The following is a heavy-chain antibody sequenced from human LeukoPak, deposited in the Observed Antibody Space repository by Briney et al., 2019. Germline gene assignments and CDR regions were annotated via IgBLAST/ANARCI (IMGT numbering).Heavy chain of an antibody. CDR3: AREGYYGSGSPPSLYFDY. CDR1: GFTFRNYV. J-gene: IGHJ4*02. CDR2: TSSDSNVK. V-gene: IGHV3-30-3*01. Sequence: GGSLGLSCAASGFTFRNYVIHWVRQAPGKGLEWVAVTSSDSNVKLYADSVKGRFTISRYNSRSTLYLQMNSLRPEDTAIYYCAREGYYGSGSPPSLYFDYWGQGTLVTVSS. D-gene: IGHD3-10*01.